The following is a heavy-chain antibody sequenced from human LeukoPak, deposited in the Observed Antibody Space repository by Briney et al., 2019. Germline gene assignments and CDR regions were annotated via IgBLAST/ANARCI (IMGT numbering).Heavy chain of an antibody. CDR2: ISGSGGST. CDR1: GFTFSSYA. J-gene: IGHJ4*02. Sequence: GGSLRLSCAASGFTFSSYAMSWVRQAPGKGLEWVSAISGSGGSTYYADSVKGRFTISRDNSKNTLYLQMNSLRAEDTAVYYCAKVAKLSYSHFCYFDYWGQGTLVTVSS. D-gene: IGHD3-3*02. V-gene: IGHV3-23*01. CDR3: AKVAKLSYSHFCYFDY.